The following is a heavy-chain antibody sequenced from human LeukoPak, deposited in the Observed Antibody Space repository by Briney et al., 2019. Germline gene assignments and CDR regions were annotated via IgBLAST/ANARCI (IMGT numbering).Heavy chain of an antibody. D-gene: IGHD7-27*01. V-gene: IGHV3-23*01. CDR2: ISRGGVIS. Sequence: QPGGSLRLSCAASGFTFSDYANNWVRQAPGKGLEWVSTISRGGVISYYADSVKGRFTISRDNSNNTLYLHMNSLRAEDTAVYYCVSRAGSPWGPFDDWGQGTLVTVSS. CDR3: VSRAGSPWGPFDD. CDR1: GFTFSDYA. J-gene: IGHJ4*02.